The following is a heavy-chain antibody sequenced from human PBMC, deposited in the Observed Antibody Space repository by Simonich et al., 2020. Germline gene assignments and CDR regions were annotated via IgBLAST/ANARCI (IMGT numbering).Heavy chain of an antibody. CDR2: IDHSGST. CDR1: GYSISSGYY. CDR3: ARVGYSNYYYYGMDV. J-gene: IGHJ6*02. Sequence: QVQLQESGPGLVKPSETLSLTCAVSGYSISSGYYWGGIRQPPGKGLEWIGSIDHSGSTYSNPSLKSRVTISVDTSKNQFSLKRSSVTAADTAVYYCARVGYSNYYYYGMDVWGQGTTVTVSS. D-gene: IGHD6-13*01. V-gene: IGHV4-38-2*01.